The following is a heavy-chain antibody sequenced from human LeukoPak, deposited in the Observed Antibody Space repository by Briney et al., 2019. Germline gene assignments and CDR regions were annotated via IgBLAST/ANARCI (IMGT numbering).Heavy chain of an antibody. CDR3: ARDALGSYDY. Sequence: GGSLRLSCAASGFTFSDYYMFWIRQAPGKGPEWISYISNTGSTMYYADSVKGRFTISRDNGKNSLYLQMNSLRAEDTAAYYCARDALGSYDYWGQGTLVTVSS. V-gene: IGHV3-11*01. CDR2: ISNTGSTM. CDR1: GFTFSDYY. D-gene: IGHD3-10*01. J-gene: IGHJ4*02.